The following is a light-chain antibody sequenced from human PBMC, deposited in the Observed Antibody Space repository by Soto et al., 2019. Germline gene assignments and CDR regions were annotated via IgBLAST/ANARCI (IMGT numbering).Light chain of an antibody. Sequence: DIQMTQSPSTLSASVGDRVIITCRASQDIKEWLAWYQQRPGKAPKLLIYGASKLLTGVPSRFSGSGSGTEFTLIITGLLPADYLTYFYPPYHPYPWTFGQGTKVE. CDR3: PPYHPYPWT. V-gene: IGKV1-5*03. CDR1: QDIKEW. J-gene: IGKJ1*01. CDR2: GAS.